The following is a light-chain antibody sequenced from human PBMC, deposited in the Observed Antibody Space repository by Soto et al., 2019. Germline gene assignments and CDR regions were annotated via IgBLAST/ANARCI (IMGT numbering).Light chain of an antibody. CDR2: KAS. J-gene: IGKJ1*01. CDR1: QTIISW. CDR3: QQYLTYPS. Sequence: DIQMPQSPSTLSGSVGARVTITCRASQTIISWLAWYQQKPGKAPKLLIYKASTLKSGVPSRFSGSGSGTEFTLTISSLQPDDFATYYCQQYLTYPSFGQGTKVDI. V-gene: IGKV1-5*03.